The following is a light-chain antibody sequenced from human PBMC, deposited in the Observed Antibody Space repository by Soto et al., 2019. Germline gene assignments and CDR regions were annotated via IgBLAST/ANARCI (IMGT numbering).Light chain of an antibody. J-gene: IGLJ1*01. CDR2: DVS. Sequence: QSVLTQPASVSGSPGHSSTITCTGTSSDVGGYNYVSWYQQHPGKAPKLMIYDVSNRPSGVSNRFSGSTSGNTASLTISGLQAEDEADYYCSSYTSSSTLEVFGTGTKAPS. CDR1: SSDVGGYNY. V-gene: IGLV2-14*01. CDR3: SSYTSSSTLEV.